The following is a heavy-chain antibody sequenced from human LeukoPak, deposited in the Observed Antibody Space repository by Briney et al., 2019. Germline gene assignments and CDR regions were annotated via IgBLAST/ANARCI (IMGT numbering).Heavy chain of an antibody. CDR1: GFTFSSYG. CDR3: AKTRRGSRTYYFDY. Sequence: GGSLRLSCAASGFTFSSYGMHWVRQAPGKGLEWVAVISYDGSNKYYADSVKGRFTISRDNSKNTLYLQMNSLRAEDTAVYYCAKTRRGSRTYYFDYWGQGTLVTVSS. D-gene: IGHD1-26*01. V-gene: IGHV3-30*18. J-gene: IGHJ4*02. CDR2: ISYDGSNK.